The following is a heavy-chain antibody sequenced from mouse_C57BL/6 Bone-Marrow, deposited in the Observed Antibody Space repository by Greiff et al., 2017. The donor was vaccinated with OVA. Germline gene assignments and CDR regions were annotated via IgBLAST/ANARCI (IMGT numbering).Heavy chain of an antibody. CDR3: ARLYGSSFDY. V-gene: IGHV1-69*01. CDR2: IDPSDSYT. D-gene: IGHD1-1*01. J-gene: IGHJ2*01. CDR1: GYTFTSYW. Sequence: QVQLQQPGAELVMPGASVKLSCKASGYTFTSYWMHWVKQRPGQGLEWIGEIDPSDSYTNYNQKFKGKSTLTVDKSSSTAYMQPSSLTSEDSAVYYCARLYGSSFDYWGQGTTRTVSS.